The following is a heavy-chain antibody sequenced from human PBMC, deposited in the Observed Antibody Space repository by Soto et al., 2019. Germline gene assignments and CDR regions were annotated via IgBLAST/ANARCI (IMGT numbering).Heavy chain of an antibody. CDR2: IYYSGST. CDR3: ARDSTRTTDREYNWFDP. J-gene: IGHJ5*02. Sequence: SETLSLTCTVSGGSISSYYWSWIRQPPGKGLGWIGYIYYSGSTNYNPSLKSRVTISVDTSKNQFSLKLSSVTAADTAVYYCARDSTRTTDREYNWFDPWGLGTLVTVSS. V-gene: IGHV4-59*01. D-gene: IGHD1-26*01. CDR1: GGSISSYY.